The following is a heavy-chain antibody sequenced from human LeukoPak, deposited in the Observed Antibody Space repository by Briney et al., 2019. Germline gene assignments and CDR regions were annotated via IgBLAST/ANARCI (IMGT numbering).Heavy chain of an antibody. CDR1: GFAFSYAW. J-gene: IGHJ3*02. D-gene: IGHD4-17*01. Sequence: GGSLRLSCAASGFAFSYAWMSWVRQAPGKGLEWVGRIKSKTDGGTTDHAAPVKGRFTISRDDSKNTLYLQMDSLKTEDTAVYYCTTEGLTTATTGNAFDIWGQGTMVTVSS. V-gene: IGHV3-15*01. CDR3: TTEGLTTATTGNAFDI. CDR2: IKSKTDGGTT.